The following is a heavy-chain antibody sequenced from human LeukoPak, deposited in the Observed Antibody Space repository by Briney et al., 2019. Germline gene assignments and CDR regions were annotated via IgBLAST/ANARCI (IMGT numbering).Heavy chain of an antibody. Sequence: GGSLRLSCAASGFTFDDYAMHWVRQAPGKGLEWVSGISWKSDRIGYADSVEGRFTISRDNAKKSLYLQMNSLRAEDTAVYYCARDRLPEAFDIWGQGTMVTVSS. CDR3: ARDRLPEAFDI. V-gene: IGHV3-9*01. J-gene: IGHJ3*02. CDR2: ISWKSDRI. CDR1: GFTFDDYA.